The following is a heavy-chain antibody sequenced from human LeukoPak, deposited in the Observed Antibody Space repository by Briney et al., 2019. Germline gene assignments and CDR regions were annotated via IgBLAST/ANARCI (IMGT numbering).Heavy chain of an antibody. CDR2: INWNGGST. J-gene: IGHJ6*03. CDR3: ARYSSSSFIFYMDV. CDR1: GFTFDDYG. V-gene: IGHV3-20*04. D-gene: IGHD6-6*01. Sequence: PGGSLRLSCAASGFTFDDYGMSWVRQAPGKGLEWVSGINWNGGSTGYADSVKGRSTISRDNAKNSLYLQMNSLRAEDTALYYCARYSSSSFIFYMDVWGKGTTVTVSS.